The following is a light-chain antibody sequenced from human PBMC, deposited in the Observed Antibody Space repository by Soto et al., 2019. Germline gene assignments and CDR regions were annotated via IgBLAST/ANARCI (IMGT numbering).Light chain of an antibody. Sequence: DIQMTQSPSTLSASVGDRVTITCRASQSISSGLAWYQQKPGKAPKLLIFDASTLERGVPSRFSGSGSGTEFTLTISSLQPDDFATYYCQQYHVYWTFGQGTKVDMK. CDR2: DAS. J-gene: IGKJ1*01. CDR3: QQYHVYWT. CDR1: QSISSG. V-gene: IGKV1-5*01.